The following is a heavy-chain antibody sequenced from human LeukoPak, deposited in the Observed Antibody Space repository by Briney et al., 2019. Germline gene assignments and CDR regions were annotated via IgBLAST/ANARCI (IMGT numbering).Heavy chain of an antibody. Sequence: GESLRLSCAASGFTFRSYSINWVRQAPGKGPELVSSISISSSYIYSANPGKGRFTISRDNSKNTLYLQMNSLRAEDTAVYYCARDSYYGSGSRGDFDYWGQGTLVTVSS. D-gene: IGHD3-10*01. CDR1: GFTFRSYS. J-gene: IGHJ4*02. CDR2: ISISSSYI. V-gene: IGHV3-21*01. CDR3: ARDSYYGSGSRGDFDY.